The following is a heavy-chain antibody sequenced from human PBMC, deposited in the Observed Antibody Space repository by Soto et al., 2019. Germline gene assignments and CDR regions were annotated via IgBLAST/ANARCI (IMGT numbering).Heavy chain of an antibody. D-gene: IGHD1-1*01. J-gene: IGHJ4*02. V-gene: IGHV3-7*01. Sequence: GGSLRLSCAASGFNFDNYWMDWVRQAPGKGLEWVANIKQDGSDKNYVDSVKGRFTISRDNAKNSLYLQMNSLKAEDSAVYSCARGTTGILDYWGQGTLVTVSS. CDR2: IKQDGSDK. CDR3: ARGTTGILDY. CDR1: GFNFDNYW.